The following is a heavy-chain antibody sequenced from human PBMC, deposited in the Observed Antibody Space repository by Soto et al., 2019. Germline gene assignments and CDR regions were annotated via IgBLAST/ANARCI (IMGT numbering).Heavy chain of an antibody. CDR1: GSSMSGFY. J-gene: IGHJ6*02. V-gene: IGHV4-38-2*02. CDR2: IFHSGNS. CDR3: AREDDGMDV. Sequence: SETLCLTCAVSGSSMSGFYWGWVRQPPGKGLEWIGSIFHSGNSYYNPSLKSRVILSVDTSKNQFSLNLTAAIAADTAVYYCAREDDGMDVWGQGTPVTVSS.